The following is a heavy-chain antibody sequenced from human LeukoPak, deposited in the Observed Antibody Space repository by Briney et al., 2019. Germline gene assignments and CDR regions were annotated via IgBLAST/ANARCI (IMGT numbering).Heavy chain of an antibody. CDR3: ASFYCSSTSCYPY. Sequence: GASVKVSYKASGYTFTSYDINWVRQATGQGLEWMGWMNPNSGNTGYAQKFQGRVTMTRNTSISTAYMELSSLRSEDTAVYYCASFYCSSTSCYPYWGQGTLVTVSS. CDR2: MNPNSGNT. CDR1: GYTFTSYD. J-gene: IGHJ4*02. V-gene: IGHV1-8*01. D-gene: IGHD2-2*01.